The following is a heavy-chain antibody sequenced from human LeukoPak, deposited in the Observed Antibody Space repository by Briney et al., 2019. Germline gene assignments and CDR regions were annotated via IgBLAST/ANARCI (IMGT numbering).Heavy chain of an antibody. Sequence: SETLSLTCTVAGGSISSYYWSWIRQPPGEGLEWIGYIYYSGSTNYIPSLKSRVTISVDTSKDQFSLKLSSVTAADTAVYYCASVYYYDSSGYQYYFDYWGQGTLVTVSS. CDR3: ASVYYYDSSGYQYYFDY. J-gene: IGHJ4*02. CDR1: GGSISSYY. D-gene: IGHD3-22*01. CDR2: IYYSGST. V-gene: IGHV4-59*08.